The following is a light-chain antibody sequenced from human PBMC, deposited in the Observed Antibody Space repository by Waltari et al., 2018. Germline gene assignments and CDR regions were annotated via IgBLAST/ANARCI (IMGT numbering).Light chain of an antibody. CDR3: QQYYSSWT. CDR1: QSVLYSSNNKNY. V-gene: IGKV4-1*01. CDR2: WAS. J-gene: IGKJ1*01. Sequence: IVMTQSPDSLAVSLGERPTINCKSSQSVLYSSNNKNYLAWYKQKPGQPPKLLIYWASTRESGVPDRFSGSGSGTDFTLTISSLQAEDVAVYYCQQYYSSWTFGQGTKVEIK.